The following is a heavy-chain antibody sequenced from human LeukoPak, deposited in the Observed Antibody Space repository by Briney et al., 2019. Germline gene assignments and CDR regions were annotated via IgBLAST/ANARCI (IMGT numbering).Heavy chain of an antibody. Sequence: GGSLRLSCAASGFTFSSYAMSWVRQAPGRGLEWVSAISGSGGSTYYADSVKGRFTISRDNSKNTLYLQMNSLRAEDTAVYYCAKAHVLRFLEWFLGPDYWGQGTLVTVSS. D-gene: IGHD3-3*01. CDR2: ISGSGGST. CDR3: AKAHVLRFLEWFLGPDY. CDR1: GFTFSSYA. V-gene: IGHV3-23*01. J-gene: IGHJ4*02.